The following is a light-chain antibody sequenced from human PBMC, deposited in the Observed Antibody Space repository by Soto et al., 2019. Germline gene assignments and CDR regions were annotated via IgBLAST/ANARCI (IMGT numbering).Light chain of an antibody. Sequence: DTQMTQSPSSLSASVGDRISITCRASQTVSTYLNWYQQKPGKAPTLLISATSTLQSGVPPRFSGSGSGTEFTPTITSLQTEDFATYYCQQTYTTPRTFGQGTKVAIK. V-gene: IGKV1-39*01. J-gene: IGKJ1*01. CDR2: ATS. CDR1: QTVSTY. CDR3: QQTYTTPRT.